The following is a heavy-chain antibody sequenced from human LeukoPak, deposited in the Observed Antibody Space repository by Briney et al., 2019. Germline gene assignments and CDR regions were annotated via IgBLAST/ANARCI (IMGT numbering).Heavy chain of an antibody. V-gene: IGHV2-70*01. CDR2: IDWDDDK. J-gene: IGHJ4*02. Sequence: SGPALVKPTQTLTLTCTFSGFSLSTSGMCVSWIRQPPVKALEWLALIDWDDDKYYSTSLKTRLTISKDTSKNQVVLTMTNMDPVDTATYYCARGIASYYYDSSGYYDYWGQGTLVTVSS. CDR3: ARGIASYYYDSSGYYDY. D-gene: IGHD3-22*01. CDR1: GFSLSTSGMC.